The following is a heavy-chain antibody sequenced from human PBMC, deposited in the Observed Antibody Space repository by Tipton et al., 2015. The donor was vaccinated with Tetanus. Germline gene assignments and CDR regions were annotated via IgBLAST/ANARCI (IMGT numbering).Heavy chain of an antibody. V-gene: IGHV1-18*04. CDR1: GYTFTSYG. CDR3: ARVIGYCSGGSCYGDAFDI. J-gene: IGHJ3*02. D-gene: IGHD2-15*01. Sequence: QLVQSGAEVKKPGASVKVSCKASGYTFTSYGISWVRQAPGQGLEWMGWISAYNGNTNYAQKLQGRVTMTTDTSTSTAYMELRSLGSDDTAVYYCARVIGYCSGGSCYGDAFDIWGQGTMVTVSS. CDR2: ISAYNGNT.